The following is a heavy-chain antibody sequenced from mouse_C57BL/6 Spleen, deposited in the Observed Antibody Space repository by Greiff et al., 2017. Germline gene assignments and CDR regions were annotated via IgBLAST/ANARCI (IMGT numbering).Heavy chain of an antibody. Sequence: QVQLKQSGPELVRPGASVKISCKAPGYTFTSHWMQWVRQRPGQGLVWIGEIFPGSGSTYYNEKFKGKATLTVDTSSSTAYMQLSSLTSEDSAVYFCARSCGTTVVDYAMDYWGQGTSVTVSS. CDR2: IFPGSGST. CDR3: ARSCGTTVVDYAMDY. CDR1: GYTFTSHW. D-gene: IGHD1-1*01. V-gene: IGHV1-56*01. J-gene: IGHJ4*01.